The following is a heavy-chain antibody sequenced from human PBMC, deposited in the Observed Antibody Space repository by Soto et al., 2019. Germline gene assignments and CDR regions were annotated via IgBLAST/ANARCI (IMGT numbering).Heavy chain of an antibody. J-gene: IGHJ5*01. CDR2: IYKSATT. CDR1: GDSISTVDYF. D-gene: IGHD2-15*01. CDR3: ARRRYCLTGRCFPNWFDS. V-gene: IGHV4-30-4*01. Sequence: QVQLLESGPGLVKPSQTLSLTCSVSGDSISTVDYFWAWIRQPPGQALEYIGYIYKSATTYYNPSFESRVAISLDTSKSQFSLNVTSVTAADTAVYFCARRRYCLTGRCFPNWFDSWGQGTLVTVSS.